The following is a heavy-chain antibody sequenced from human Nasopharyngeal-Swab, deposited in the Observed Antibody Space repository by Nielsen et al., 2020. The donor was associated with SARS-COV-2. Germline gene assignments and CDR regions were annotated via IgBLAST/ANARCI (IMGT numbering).Heavy chain of an antibody. CDR2: ISYDGSNK. D-gene: IGHD5-18*01. Sequence: GGSLRLSCAASGFTFSSYGMHWVRQAPGKGLEWVAVISYDGSNKYYADSVKGRFTISRDNSKNTLYLQMNSLRAEDTAVYYCARDGIQNYFDYWGQGTLVTVSS. J-gene: IGHJ4*02. V-gene: IGHV3-30*03. CDR3: ARDGIQNYFDY. CDR1: GFTFSSYG.